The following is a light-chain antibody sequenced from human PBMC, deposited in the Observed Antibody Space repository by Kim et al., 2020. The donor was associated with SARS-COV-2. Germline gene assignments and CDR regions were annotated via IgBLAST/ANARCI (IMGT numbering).Light chain of an antibody. CDR1: SVINVGTYR. V-gene: IGLV5-45*01. J-gene: IGLJ3*02. Sequence: TCTLRSVINVGTYRIYWYQQKPGSPPQYRLRYKSDSDKQQGSGVPSRFSGSKDASANAGILLISGLQSEDEADYYCMIWHSSAWVFGGGTQLTVL. CDR3: MIWHSSAWV. CDR2: YKSDSDK.